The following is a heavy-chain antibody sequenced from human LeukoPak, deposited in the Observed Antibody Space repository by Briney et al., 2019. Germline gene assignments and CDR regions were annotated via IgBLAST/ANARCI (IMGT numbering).Heavy chain of an antibody. D-gene: IGHD4-11*01. V-gene: IGHV3-33*06. J-gene: IGHJ4*02. CDR2: IWYDGINK. Sequence: GGSLRLSCAASGFTFSSYGMHWVRQAPGKGLEWVAVIWYDGINKYYADSVKGRFTISRDNSKSTLYAQMNGLRAEDTAVYYCAKGRGYSSEGPGYWGQGTLVTVSS. CDR1: GFTFSSYG. CDR3: AKGRGYSSEGPGY.